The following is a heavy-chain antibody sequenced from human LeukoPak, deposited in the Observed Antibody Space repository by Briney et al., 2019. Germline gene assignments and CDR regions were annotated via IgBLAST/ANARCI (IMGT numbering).Heavy chain of an antibody. CDR2: ISSSGST. V-gene: IGHV4-4*08. J-gene: IGHJ3*02. CDR3: ARGPYSYDSSGAFDI. Sequence: SETLSLTCTVSGDSISYFYWGWIRQPPGKGLEWIGRISSSGSTNYNPSLKSRVTISVDTSKNQFSLKLSSVTAADTAVYFCARGPYSYDSSGAFDIWGQGTMVTVSS. CDR1: GDSISYFY. D-gene: IGHD3-22*01.